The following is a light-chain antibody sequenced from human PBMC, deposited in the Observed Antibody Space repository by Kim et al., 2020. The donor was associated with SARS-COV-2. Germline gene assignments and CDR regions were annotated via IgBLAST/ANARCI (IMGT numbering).Light chain of an antibody. CDR2: DVS. J-gene: IGLJ2*01. V-gene: IGLV2-14*03. Sequence: QSALTQPASVSGSPGQSITISCTGTSSDVGGYNYVCWYQQHPGKAPKLMIYDVSNRPSGVSNRFSGSKSGNTASLTISGLQAEDEADYYCSSYTSSSTLAVFGGGTQLTVL. CDR3: SSYTSSSTLAV. CDR1: SSDVGGYNY.